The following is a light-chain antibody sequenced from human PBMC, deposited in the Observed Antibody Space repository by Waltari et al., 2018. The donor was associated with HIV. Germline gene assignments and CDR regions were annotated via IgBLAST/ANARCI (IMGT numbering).Light chain of an antibody. CDR2: LGS. J-gene: IGKJ4*01. Sequence: DIVMTQSPVALFVTPGEPASISCRSRQSLLKSNGYMYLDWYLQKPGQSPQLLIYLGSNRASGVPDRFSASGSATDFTLKSSRVEAEDVGVYYCMQALETPLTFGGGTKVEI. CDR1: QSLLKSNGYMY. CDR3: MQALETPLT. V-gene: IGKV2-28*01.